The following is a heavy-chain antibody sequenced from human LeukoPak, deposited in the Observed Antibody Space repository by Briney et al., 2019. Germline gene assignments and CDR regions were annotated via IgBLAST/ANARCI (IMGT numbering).Heavy chain of an antibody. CDR1: GFTFSSYA. Sequence: GGSLRLSCAASGFTFSSYAMSWVRQAPGKGLEWVSAISGSGGSTYYPDSVKGRFTVSRDNSKDTLYLEINSLRGEDTATYYCARRWLGDPYGMDVWGQGTTVTVSS. D-gene: IGHD3-10*01. CDR3: ARRWLGDPYGMDV. V-gene: IGHV3-23*01. J-gene: IGHJ6*02. CDR2: ISGSGGST.